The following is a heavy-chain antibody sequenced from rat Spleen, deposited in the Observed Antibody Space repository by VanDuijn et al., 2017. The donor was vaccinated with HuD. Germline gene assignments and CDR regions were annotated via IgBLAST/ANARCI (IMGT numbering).Heavy chain of an antibody. Sequence: QVQLKESGPGLVQPSQTLSLTCTVSGFSLTSYTVSWVRQPPGKGLEWIAAISSGGSTYYNSALKSRLSISRDTSKSQVFLKMKSRQTEEKAMYFCARSRLPGPYYFDYWGQGVMVTVSS. CDR3: ARSRLPGPYYFDY. V-gene: IGHV2-6*01. CDR2: ISSGGST. J-gene: IGHJ2*01. D-gene: IGHD1-4*01. CDR1: GFSLTSYT.